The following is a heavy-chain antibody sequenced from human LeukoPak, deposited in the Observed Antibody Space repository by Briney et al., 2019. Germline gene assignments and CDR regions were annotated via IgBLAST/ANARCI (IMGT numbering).Heavy chain of an antibody. D-gene: IGHD2-2*02. CDR1: GYTFTGYY. V-gene: IGHV1-2*02. CDR2: INPNSGGT. CDR3: ARAVVVVPAAIYYDSSGYLFDY. J-gene: IGHJ4*02. Sequence: AASVKVSCKPSGYTFTGYYMHWVRQAPGQGLEWMGWINPNSGGTNYAQKFQGRVTMTRDTSISTAYMELSRLRSDDTAVYYCARAVVVVPAAIYYDSSGYLFDYWGQGTLVTVSS.